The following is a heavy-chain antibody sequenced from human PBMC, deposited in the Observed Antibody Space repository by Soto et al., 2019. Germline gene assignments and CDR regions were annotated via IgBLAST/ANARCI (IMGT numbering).Heavy chain of an antibody. CDR2: IIPIIGKA. D-gene: IGHD3-22*01. CDR1: GYTFTSSG. CDR3: ARGINDYYDSSGNHDY. Sequence: SVKVSCKASGYTFTSSGISWARQAPAQGLEWMGGIIPIIGKANYAQKLQGRVTITADASTSTAYMELSSLRSEDTAVYYCARGINDYYDSSGNHDYWGQGTLVTVSS. J-gene: IGHJ4*02. V-gene: IGHV1-69*01.